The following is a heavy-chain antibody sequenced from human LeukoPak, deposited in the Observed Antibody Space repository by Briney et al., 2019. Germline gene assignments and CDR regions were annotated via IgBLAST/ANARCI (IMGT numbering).Heavy chain of an antibody. V-gene: IGHV3-30-3*01. CDR1: GFTFSSYA. CDR3: AREVATSSFDY. J-gene: IGHJ4*02. D-gene: IGHD5-12*01. CDR2: ISYDGSNK. Sequence: GGSLRLSCEASGFTFSSYAMHWVRQAPGKGLEWVAVISYDGSNKYYADSVKGRFTISRDNSKNTLYLQMNSLRAEDTAVYYCAREVATSSFDYWGQGTLVTVSS.